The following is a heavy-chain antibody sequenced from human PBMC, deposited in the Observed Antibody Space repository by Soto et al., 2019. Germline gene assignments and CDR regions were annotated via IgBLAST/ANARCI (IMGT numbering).Heavy chain of an antibody. Sequence: GGSLRLSCAPSGFTFSSYAMSWVRQAPGKGLRWVSAISGSGGSTYYADSVKGRFTISRDNPKNTLYLQMNSLRAEDTAVYNCAKGPDIVVVPAAIFDYWGQGTLVTVSS. CDR1: GFTFSSYA. V-gene: IGHV3-23*01. CDR2: ISGSGGST. D-gene: IGHD2-2*01. J-gene: IGHJ4*01. CDR3: AKGPDIVVVPAAIFDY.